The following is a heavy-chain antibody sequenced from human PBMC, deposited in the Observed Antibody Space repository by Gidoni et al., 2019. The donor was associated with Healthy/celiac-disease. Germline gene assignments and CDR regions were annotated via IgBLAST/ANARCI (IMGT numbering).Heavy chain of an antibody. CDR3: ARGLGYKYYFDY. Sequence: QVQLVESGGGVVQPGRSLRLSCAASGFTFSSYGMHWVRQAPGKGLEWVAVIWYDGSNKYYADSVKGRFTISRDNSKNTLYLQMNSLRAEDTAVYYCARGLGYKYYFDYWGQGTLVTVSS. V-gene: IGHV3-33*01. D-gene: IGHD5-18*01. CDR2: IWYDGSNK. CDR1: GFTFSSYG. J-gene: IGHJ4*02.